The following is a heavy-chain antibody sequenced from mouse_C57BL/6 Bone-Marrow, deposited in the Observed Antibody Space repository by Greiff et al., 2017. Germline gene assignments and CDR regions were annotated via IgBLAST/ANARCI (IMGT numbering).Heavy chain of an antibody. D-gene: IGHD2-2*01. CDR2: IDPSDSYT. V-gene: IGHV1-59*01. Sequence: QVQLQQPGAELVRPGTSVKLSCKASGYTFTSYWMHWVKQRPGQGLEWIGVIDPSDSYTNYNQKFKGKATLTVDTSSSTAYMQLSRLTSEDSAVYYCASLRWLRRGFAYWGQGTLVTVSA. J-gene: IGHJ3*01. CDR3: ASLRWLRRGFAY. CDR1: GYTFTSYW.